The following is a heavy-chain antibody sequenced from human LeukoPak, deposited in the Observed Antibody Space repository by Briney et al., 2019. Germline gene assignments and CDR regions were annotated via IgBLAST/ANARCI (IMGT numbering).Heavy chain of an antibody. D-gene: IGHD4-17*01. CDR2: IYYSGST. CDR1: GGSISSYY. J-gene: IGHJ4*02. Sequence: TSETLSLTCTVSGGSISSYYWSWIRQPPGKGLEWIGYIYYSGSTNYNPSLKSRVTISVDTSKNQFSLKLSSVTAADTAVYYCARDPVKWGYYGDYHGPFDYWGQGTLVTVSS. CDR3: ARDPVKWGYYGDYHGPFDY. V-gene: IGHV4-4*08.